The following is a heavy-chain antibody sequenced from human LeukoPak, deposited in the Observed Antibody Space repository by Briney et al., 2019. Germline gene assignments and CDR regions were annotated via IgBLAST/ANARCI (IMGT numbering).Heavy chain of an antibody. CDR1: GFTFSNFG. Sequence: GGSLRLSCAASGFTFSNFGMHWVRQAPGKGLEWVTMVRNDGGDKYYADSVRGRFTISRDNSKNTLYLQMNSLRPEDTAVYYCAKHYYGSGSQKYYFDYWGQGTLVTVSS. CDR2: VRNDGGDK. J-gene: IGHJ4*02. CDR3: AKHYYGSGSQKYYFDY. D-gene: IGHD3-10*01. V-gene: IGHV3-30*02.